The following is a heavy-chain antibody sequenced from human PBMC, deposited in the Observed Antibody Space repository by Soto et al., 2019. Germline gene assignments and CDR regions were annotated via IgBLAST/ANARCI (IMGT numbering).Heavy chain of an antibody. CDR2: IYNSGIT. J-gene: IGHJ5*02. CDR1: GGSISSGDYY. V-gene: IGHV4-30-4*01. CDR3: ARGVTVFGLVSRFWFDP. D-gene: IGHD3-3*01. Sequence: PSETLSLTCTVSGGSISSGDYYWSWIRQPPGKGLEWIGYIYNSGITYYNPSLKSRVVISIDTSRNQFSLRLSSLTAADRAVYFCARGVTVFGLVSRFWFDPWRQGTVVTVSS.